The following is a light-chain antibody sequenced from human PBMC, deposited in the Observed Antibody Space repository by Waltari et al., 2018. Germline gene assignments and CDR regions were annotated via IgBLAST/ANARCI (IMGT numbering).Light chain of an antibody. V-gene: IGLV2-11*01. CDR1: INYLGTYDY. Sequence: QSALTQPRSVSGSPGQSVTISCPRTINYLGTYDYLPLYQHHPGKAHKLIIYDVTEPPSGVPDRFSGSKSGSTASLTISGLQAEDEAEYFCSSYAGSHTRAFGGGTKLTVL. CDR3: SSYAGSHTRA. CDR2: DVT. J-gene: IGLJ2*01.